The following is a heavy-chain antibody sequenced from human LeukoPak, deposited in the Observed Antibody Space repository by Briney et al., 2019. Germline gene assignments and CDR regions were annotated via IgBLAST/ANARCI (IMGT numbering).Heavy chain of an antibody. D-gene: IGHD6-13*01. CDR1: GYTFTGYY. V-gene: IGHV1-2*06. CDR2: INPNSGGT. Sequence: ASVKVSCKASGYTFTGYYMHWVRQAPGQGLEWMGRINPNSGGTNYAQKFQGRVTMTRDTSISTAYMELSRLRSDDTAVYYCAPTSIAAGGNFDYWGQGTLVTVSS. CDR3: APTSIAAGGNFDY. J-gene: IGHJ4*02.